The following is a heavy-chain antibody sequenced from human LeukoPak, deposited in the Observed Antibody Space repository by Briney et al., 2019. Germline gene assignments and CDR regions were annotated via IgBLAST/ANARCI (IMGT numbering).Heavy chain of an antibody. CDR3: ASEHYYDSSGYYYESQH. CDR2: ISSSGSTI. CDR1: GFTFSSYE. V-gene: IGHV3-48*03. Sequence: GGSLRLSCVASGFTFSSYEMNWVRQAPGKGLEWVSYISSSGSTIYYADSVKGRFTISRDNAKNSLYLQMNSLRAEDTAVYYCASEHYYDSSGYYYESQHWGQGTLVTVSS. J-gene: IGHJ1*01. D-gene: IGHD3-22*01.